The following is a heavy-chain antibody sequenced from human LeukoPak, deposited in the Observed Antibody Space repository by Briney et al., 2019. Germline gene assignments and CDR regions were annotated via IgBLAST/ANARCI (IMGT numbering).Heavy chain of an antibody. J-gene: IGHJ4*02. CDR1: GFTFSGSP. V-gene: IGHV3-73*01. Sequence: PGGSLILSCAASGFTFSGSPILWVRQASGKGLEWVGRIRSKADNYATAYAASVQGRCTISRDDSKSTAYLRLNSLKTEDTAVYYCTQSNYWGQGALVTVSS. CDR3: TQSNY. CDR2: IRSKADNYAT.